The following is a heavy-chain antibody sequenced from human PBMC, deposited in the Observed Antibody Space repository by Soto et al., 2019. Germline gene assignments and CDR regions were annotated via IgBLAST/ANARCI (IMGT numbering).Heavy chain of an antibody. D-gene: IGHD5-18*01. J-gene: IGHJ5*02. V-gene: IGHV1-69*01. CDR2: IIPIFGTA. Sequence: QVQLVQSGAEVKKPGSSVKVSCKASGGTFSSYAISWVRQAPGQGLEWMGGIIPIFGTANYAQKFQGRVTITADESTSTAYMELSSRRSEDTAVYYCASEPGVRTAMVYGNSCDPWGQGTLVTVSS. CDR3: ASEPGVRTAMVYGNSCDP. CDR1: GGTFSSYA.